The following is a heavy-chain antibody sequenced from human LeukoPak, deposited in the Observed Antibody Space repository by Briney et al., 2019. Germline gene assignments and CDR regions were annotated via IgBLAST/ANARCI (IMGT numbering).Heavy chain of an antibody. D-gene: IGHD3-10*01. Sequence: GGSLRLSCAASGFTFSSYGMHWVRQAPGKGLEWVAVIWYDGSNKYYADSVKGRFTISRDNSKNTLYLQMNRLRAEDTAVYYCAREFGGSASGAGYWGQGTLVTVSS. CDR2: IWYDGSNK. CDR3: AREFGGSASGAGY. J-gene: IGHJ4*02. V-gene: IGHV3-33*01. CDR1: GFTFSSYG.